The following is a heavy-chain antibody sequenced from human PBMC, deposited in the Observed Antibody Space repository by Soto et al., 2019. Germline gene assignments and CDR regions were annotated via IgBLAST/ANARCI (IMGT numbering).Heavy chain of an antibody. V-gene: IGHV4-30-2*01. CDR1: GGSISSGGYS. CDR2: IYHSGST. CDR3: ARLSVRYQLREYYFDY. Sequence: QLQLQESGSGLVKPSQTLSLTCAVSGGSISSGGYSWSWIRQPPGKGLEWIGYIYHSGSTYYNPSLKSRVTISVDRSKNQFSLKLSSVTAADTAVYYCARLSVRYQLREYYFDYWGQGTLVTVSS. D-gene: IGHD2-2*01. J-gene: IGHJ4*02.